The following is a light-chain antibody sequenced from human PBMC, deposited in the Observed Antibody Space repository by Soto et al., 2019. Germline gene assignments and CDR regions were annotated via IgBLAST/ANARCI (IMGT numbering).Light chain of an antibody. CDR1: SSNIGAGYD. Sequence: QSVLTQPPSVSGAPGQRVTISCTGSSSNIGAGYDVHWYQQLPGTAPTLLISGNTDRPSGVPDRFSGSKSGTSASLAITGXXXXXXADYYCQSFDRSLTAWVFGGGTKLTVL. CDR2: GNT. J-gene: IGLJ3*02. V-gene: IGLV1-40*01. CDR3: QSFDRSLTAWV.